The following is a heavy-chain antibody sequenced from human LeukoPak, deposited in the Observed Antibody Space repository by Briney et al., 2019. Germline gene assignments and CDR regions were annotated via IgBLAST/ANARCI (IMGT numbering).Heavy chain of an antibody. J-gene: IGHJ4*02. Sequence: GGSLRLSCAASGFTFSSYEMNWVRQAPGKGLEWVSYISSSGSTIYYADSVKGRFTISRDNAKNSLYLQMHSLRAEDTAVYCAKDYNASGSGIYKKQRPYYFDYWGQGTLVTVSS. V-gene: IGHV3-48*03. D-gene: IGHD3-10*01. CDR2: ISSSGSTI. CDR1: GFTFSSYE. CDR3: AKDYNASGSGIYKKQRPYYFDY.